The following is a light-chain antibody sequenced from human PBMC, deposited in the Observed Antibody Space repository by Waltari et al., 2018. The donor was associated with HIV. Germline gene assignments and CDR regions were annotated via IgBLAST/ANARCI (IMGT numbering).Light chain of an antibody. Sequence: QSVLPQPPSASGAPGQRVTISCSGSTPNIGSSNVTWYQQFSRAAPKLLIYADAQRPSGVPDRFSGSKSGTSASLVISGLQSEDEADYYCSTWDERLNGVVFGGGTRLTVV. CDR1: TPNIGSSN. CDR3: STWDERLNGVV. J-gene: IGLJ2*01. CDR2: ADA. V-gene: IGLV1-44*01.